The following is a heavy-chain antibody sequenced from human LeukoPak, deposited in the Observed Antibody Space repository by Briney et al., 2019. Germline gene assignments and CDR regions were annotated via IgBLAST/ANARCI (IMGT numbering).Heavy chain of an antibody. J-gene: IGHJ2*01. Sequence: GGSLRLSCAASGFTFSDYYMSWIRQAPGKGLEWVSYISSSGSTMYYADSVKDRFTISRDNSKDTLFLQMNSLRAEDTAIYYCAKGSYYDASGYYFTSWYFDLWGRGAVVTVSS. CDR1: GFTFSDYY. D-gene: IGHD3-22*01. V-gene: IGHV3-11*01. CDR3: AKGSYYDASGYYFTSWYFDL. CDR2: ISSSGSTM.